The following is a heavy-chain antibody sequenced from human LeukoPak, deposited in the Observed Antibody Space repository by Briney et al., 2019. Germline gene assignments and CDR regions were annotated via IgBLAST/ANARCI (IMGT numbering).Heavy chain of an antibody. Sequence: SETLSLTCTVSGGSISSHYWSWIRQPPGKGLEWIGYIYYSGSTNYNPSLKSRVTISVDTSKNQFSLKLSSVTAADTAVYYCARATISPITGWFDPWGQGTLVTVSS. CDR1: GGSISSHY. D-gene: IGHD3-3*01. J-gene: IGHJ5*02. CDR3: ARATISPITGWFDP. V-gene: IGHV4-59*11. CDR2: IYYSGST.